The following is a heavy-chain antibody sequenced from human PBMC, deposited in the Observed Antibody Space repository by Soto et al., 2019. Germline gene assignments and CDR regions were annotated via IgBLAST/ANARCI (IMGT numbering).Heavy chain of an antibody. CDR1: GFTFSSYW. V-gene: IGHV3-7*01. J-gene: IGHJ6*02. CDR3: ARERVRTSYYDFWSGYYSYYGMDV. D-gene: IGHD3-3*01. CDR2: IKQDGSET. Sequence: GGSLRLSCAASGFTFSSYWMSWVRQAPGKGLEWVANIKQDGSETYYVDSVKGRFTISRDNAKNSLYLQMNSLRAEDTAVYYCARERVRTSYYDFWSGYYSYYGMDVWGQGTTVTVSS.